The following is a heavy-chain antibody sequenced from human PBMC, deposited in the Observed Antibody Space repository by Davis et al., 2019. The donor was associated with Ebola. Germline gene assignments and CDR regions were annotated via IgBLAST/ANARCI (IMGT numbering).Heavy chain of an antibody. V-gene: IGHV1-18*04. CDR3: ARADGGNFFDF. J-gene: IGHJ4*02. D-gene: IGHD3-16*01. CDR2: INPHNGNT. Sequence: ASVKVSCKASGYTFTNYGITWVRQAPGQGLEWMGWINPHNGNTNYAQNVQGRVTMTTDTSTSTAYMEVGSLRSDDTAMYYCARADGGNFFDFWGQGTLVIVSS. CDR1: GYTFTNYG.